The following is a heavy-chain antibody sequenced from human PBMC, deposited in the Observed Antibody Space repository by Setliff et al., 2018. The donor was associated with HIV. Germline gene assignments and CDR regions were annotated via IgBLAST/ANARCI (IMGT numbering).Heavy chain of an antibody. D-gene: IGHD3-22*01. CDR2: ISPDGRCT. CDR3: ALVGGITVPPDGFDI. Sequence: GGSLRLSCAASGFTFNNYWMNWVRQVPGKGLVWVARISPDGRCTTHADAVKGRFTISRDNAKNTLYLHMNSLRAEDTSVYHCALVGGITVPPDGFDIWGQGTMVTVSS. V-gene: IGHV3-74*01. CDR1: GFTFNNYW. J-gene: IGHJ3*02.